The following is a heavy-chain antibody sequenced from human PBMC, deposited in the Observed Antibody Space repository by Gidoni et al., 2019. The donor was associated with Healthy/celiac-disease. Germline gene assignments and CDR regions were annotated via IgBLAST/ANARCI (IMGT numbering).Heavy chain of an antibody. Sequence: EVQLVESGGGLIQPGGSLRLSCAASGFTVSSNYMSWVRQAPGKGLEWVSVIYSGGSTYYADSVKGRFTISRDNSKNTLYLQMNSLRAEDTAVYYCARGYYYDSHAFDIWGQGTMVTVSS. V-gene: IGHV3-53*01. CDR3: ARGYYYDSHAFDI. J-gene: IGHJ3*02. CDR1: GFTVSSNY. D-gene: IGHD3-22*01. CDR2: IYSGGST.